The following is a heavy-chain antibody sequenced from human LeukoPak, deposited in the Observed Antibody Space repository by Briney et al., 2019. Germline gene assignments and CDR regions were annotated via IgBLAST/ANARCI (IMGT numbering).Heavy chain of an antibody. J-gene: IGHJ4*02. CDR2: MNPNSGGT. V-gene: IGHV1-2*02. D-gene: IGHD3-22*01. CDR3: ARDSGMDYYDSSGYYYVLLRN. CDR1: GYTFTSYD. Sequence: ASVKVSCKASGYTFTSYDINWVRQATGQGLEWMGWMNPNSGGTNYTQKFQGRVTMTRDTSISTAYMELSRLRSDDTAVYYCARDSGMDYYDSSGYYYVLLRNWGQGTLITVSS.